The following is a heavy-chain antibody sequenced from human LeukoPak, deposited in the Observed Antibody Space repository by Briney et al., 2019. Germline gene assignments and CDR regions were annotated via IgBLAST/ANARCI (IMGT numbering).Heavy chain of an antibody. CDR2: IRYDGSNK. CDR1: GFTFSSYG. CDR3: ANLNWNVDGSAFDI. V-gene: IGHV3-30*02. Sequence: PGGSLRLSCAASGFTFSSYGMHWVRQAPGKGLEWVAFIRYDGSNKYYADSVKGRFTISRDNSKNTLYLQMNSLRAEDTAVYYCANLNWNVDGSAFDIWGQGTMVTVSS. D-gene: IGHD1-20*01. J-gene: IGHJ3*02.